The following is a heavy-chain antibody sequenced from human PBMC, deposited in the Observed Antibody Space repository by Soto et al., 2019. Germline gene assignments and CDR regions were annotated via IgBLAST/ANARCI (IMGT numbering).Heavy chain of an antibody. CDR2: INPGGDVI. CDR1: GFSLRDYY. J-gene: IGHJ4*02. V-gene: IGHV3-11*01. Sequence: QVRLVESGGGLVKPAGSLTLSCAASGFSLRDYYMTWIRQAPGKGLELLSYINPGGDVIKYVDSVKGRFTISRDNAKNSLYLHMNNLSAEDTAVYYCTRDPRITDFWGQGTLVTVSS. CDR3: TRDPRITDF. D-gene: IGHD3-16*01.